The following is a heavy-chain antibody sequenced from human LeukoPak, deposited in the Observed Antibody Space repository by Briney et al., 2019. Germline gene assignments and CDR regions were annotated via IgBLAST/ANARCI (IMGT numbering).Heavy chain of an antibody. V-gene: IGHV3-23*01. J-gene: IGHJ4*02. D-gene: IGHD3-9*01. CDR1: GFTFSSYN. Sequence: GGSLRLSCAASGFTFSSYNMNWVRQAPGKGLEWVSAISGSGGSTYYADSVKGRFTISRDNSKNTLYLQMNSLRAEDTAVYYCAKVKNDILTGYYPYYFDYWGQGTLVTVSS. CDR2: ISGSGGST. CDR3: AKVKNDILTGYYPYYFDY.